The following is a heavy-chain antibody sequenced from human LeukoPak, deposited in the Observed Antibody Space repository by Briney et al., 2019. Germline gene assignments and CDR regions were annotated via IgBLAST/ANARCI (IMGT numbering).Heavy chain of an antibody. D-gene: IGHD6-19*01. CDR3: ARAEGIAVAGNLPFDY. J-gene: IGHJ4*02. Sequence: SQTLSLTCAISGDSVSSNSAAWNWIRQSPSRGPEWLGRTYYRSKWYNDYAVSVKSRITINPDTSKNQFSLQLNSVTPEDTAVYYCARAEGIAVAGNLPFDYWGQGTLVTVSS. CDR2: TYYRSKWYN. V-gene: IGHV6-1*01. CDR1: GDSVSSNSAA.